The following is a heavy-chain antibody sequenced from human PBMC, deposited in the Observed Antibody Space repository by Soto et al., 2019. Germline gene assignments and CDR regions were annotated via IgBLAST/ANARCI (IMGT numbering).Heavy chain of an antibody. CDR3: ARGALVLRFLEWLLAPGMDV. V-gene: IGHV4-31*03. J-gene: IGHJ6*02. D-gene: IGHD3-3*01. CDR2: IYYSGST. Sequence: SETLSLTCTVSGDSISSNGYYWSWIRQHPGKGLEWIGYIYYSGSTYYNPSLKSRVTISLDTSKNQFSLRLSSVTAADTAVYYCARGALVLRFLEWLLAPGMDVWGQGTTVTVSS. CDR1: GDSISSNGYY.